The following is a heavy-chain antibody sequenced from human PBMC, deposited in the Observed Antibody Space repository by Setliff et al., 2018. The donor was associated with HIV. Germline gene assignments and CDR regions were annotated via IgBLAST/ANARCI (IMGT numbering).Heavy chain of an antibody. J-gene: IGHJ4*02. CDR1: GSTFSRYG. CDR3: VRLPFPPYCGGDCYSIDY. V-gene: IGHV3-30*04. D-gene: IGHD2-21*02. CDR2: ISYDGSKK. Sequence: GGSLRLSCAASGSTFSRYGMHWVRQAPGKGLEWVALISYDGSKKYDADFVKGRFTISRDNSKNTLYLQMNSLRAEDTAVYYCVRLPFPPYCGGDCYSIDYWGQGTLVTVSS.